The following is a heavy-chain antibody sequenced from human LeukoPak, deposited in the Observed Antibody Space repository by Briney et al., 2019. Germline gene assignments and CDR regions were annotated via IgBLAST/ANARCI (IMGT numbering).Heavy chain of an antibody. V-gene: IGHV3-7*01. J-gene: IGHJ4*02. D-gene: IGHD2-2*01. CDR3: ARDDRQYCSSTSCYPYFDY. Sequence: GGSLRLSCAASGFTFSSYWMGWVRQAPGKGLEWVANIKQDGSEKYYVDSVKGRFTISRDNAKNSLYLQMNSLRAEDTAVYYCARDDRQYCSSTSCYPYFDYWGQGTLVTVSS. CDR1: GFTFSSYW. CDR2: IKQDGSEK.